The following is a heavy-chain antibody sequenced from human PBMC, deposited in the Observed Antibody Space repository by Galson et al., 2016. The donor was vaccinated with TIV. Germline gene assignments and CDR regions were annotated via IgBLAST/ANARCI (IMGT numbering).Heavy chain of an antibody. Sequence: SLRLSCAASGFTFSAFGMHWVRQSPGMGLEWVAFTPYDGNNKYLADSLKGRFTISRDNAKNTLYLQMSDLRPEDTAIYYCAKVADHREYSDGWPDYCAREIPGGTTDLDCWGQGTLVTVSS. D-gene: IGHD1-14*01. CDR3: AKVADHREYSDGWPDYCAREIPGGTTDLDC. J-gene: IGHJ4*02. CDR2: TPYDGNNK. CDR1: GFTFSAFG. V-gene: IGHV3-30*02.